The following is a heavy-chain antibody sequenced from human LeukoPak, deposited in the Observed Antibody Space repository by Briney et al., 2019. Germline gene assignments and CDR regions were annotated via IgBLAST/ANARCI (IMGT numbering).Heavy chain of an antibody. Sequence: GASVKVSCKASSYTFTSYGISWVRQATGQGLEWMGWMNPNSGNTGYAQKFQGRVTMTRNTSISTAYMELSSLRSEDTAVYYCARMSGWYDRNWFDPWGQGTLVTVSS. J-gene: IGHJ5*02. CDR3: ARMSGWYDRNWFDP. D-gene: IGHD6-19*01. CDR1: SYTFTSYG. CDR2: MNPNSGNT. V-gene: IGHV1-8*02.